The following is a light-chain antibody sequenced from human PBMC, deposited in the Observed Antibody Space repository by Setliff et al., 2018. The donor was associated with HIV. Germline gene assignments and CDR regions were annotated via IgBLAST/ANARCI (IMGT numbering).Light chain of an antibody. CDR2: DDS. CDR1: NIGSKS. Sequence: SYELTQPPSVSVAPGKTARITCGGNNIGSKSVHWYQQKPGRAPVLVVHDDSDRPSGIPERFSGSNSGNTATLTIGRVEAGDEADYYCQVWDSSSDHPGVFGTGTKVTVL. J-gene: IGLJ1*01. V-gene: IGLV3-21*03. CDR3: QVWDSSSDHPGV.